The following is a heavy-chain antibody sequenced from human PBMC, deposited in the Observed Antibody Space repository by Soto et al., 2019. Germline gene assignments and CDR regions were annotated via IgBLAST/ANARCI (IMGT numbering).Heavy chain of an antibody. J-gene: IGHJ6*02. CDR3: ARDQGYGKNYYYGMDV. CDR1: GGSISSYY. Sequence: SETLSLTCTVSGGSISSYYWSWIRQPPGKGLEWIGYIYYSGSTNYNPSLKSRVTISVDTSKNQFSLKLSSVTAADTAVYYCARDQGYGKNYYYGMDVWVQGTTVTVSS. CDR2: IYYSGST. V-gene: IGHV4-59*01. D-gene: IGHD5-18*01.